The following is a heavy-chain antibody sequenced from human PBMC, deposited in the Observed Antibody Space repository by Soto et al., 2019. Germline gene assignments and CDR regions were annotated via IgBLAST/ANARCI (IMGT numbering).Heavy chain of an antibody. V-gene: IGHV4-4*07. Sequence: QVQLQESGPGLVKPSETLSLTCTVSGDSFSNYYWSWIRQPAGKGLEWIGRIYPSGTTNYNPSLKSRLTMSRDTSKNQCSLSLRSVTAADTAVYFCARDDFGSAGMDVWGQGTTVTVSS. D-gene: IGHD3-10*01. CDR1: GDSFSNYY. CDR2: IYPSGTT. CDR3: ARDDFGSAGMDV. J-gene: IGHJ6*02.